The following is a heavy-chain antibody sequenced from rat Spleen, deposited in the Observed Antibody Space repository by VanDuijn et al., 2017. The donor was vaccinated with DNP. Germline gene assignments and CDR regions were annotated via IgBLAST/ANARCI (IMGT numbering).Heavy chain of an antibody. CDR3: ARHYYDGSYYFDY. J-gene: IGHJ2*01. D-gene: IGHD1-12*02. CDR1: GFTFSNSG. V-gene: IGHV5-19*01. Sequence: EVQLVESGGGLVQPGRSLKLSCAASGFTFSNSGMHWIRQAPTQGLEWVTSISPSGGGTYYRDPVKCRFTISRDNAKSTLYLQRDSLRSEDTATYYCARHYYDGSYYFDYWGQGVMVTVSS. CDR2: ISPSGGGT.